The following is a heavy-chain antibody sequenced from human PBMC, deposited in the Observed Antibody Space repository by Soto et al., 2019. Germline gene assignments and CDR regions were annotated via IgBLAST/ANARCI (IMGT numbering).Heavy chain of an antibody. CDR2: ISSSSSYI. D-gene: IGHD3-10*01. CDR3: ARDIGEMSAV. J-gene: IGHJ4*02. Sequence: PGGSLRLSCTGSGFTFSSSTMTWVRQGPGKGLEWVSSISSSSSYIYFADSLKGRFTISRDNAKNSLYLQMDSLRAEDTAVYYCARDIGEMSAVWGQGTQVTVSS. CDR1: GFTFSSST. V-gene: IGHV3-21*06.